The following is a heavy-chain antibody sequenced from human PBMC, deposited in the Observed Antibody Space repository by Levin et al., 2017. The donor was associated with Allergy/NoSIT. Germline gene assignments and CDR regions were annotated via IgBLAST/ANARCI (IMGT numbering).Heavy chain of an antibody. CDR3: ARVDPRPNYGVWDYYYYGMDV. J-gene: IGHJ6*02. Sequence: GASVKVSCKASGGTFSSYAISWVRQAPGQGLEWMGGIIPIFGTANYAQKFQGRVTITADESTSTAYMELSSLRSEDTAVYYCARVDPRPNYGVWDYYYYGMDVWGQGTTVTVSS. V-gene: IGHV1-69*13. CDR2: IIPIFGTA. D-gene: IGHD4-17*01. CDR1: GGTFSSYA.